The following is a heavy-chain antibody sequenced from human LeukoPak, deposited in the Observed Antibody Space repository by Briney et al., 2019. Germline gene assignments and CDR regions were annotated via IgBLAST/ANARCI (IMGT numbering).Heavy chain of an antibody. V-gene: IGHV1-18*01. CDR2: ISAWNGNT. CDR1: GYTFTNFG. J-gene: IGHJ4*02. CDR3: SRERRTSSLVQIDD. Sequence: ASVKVSCKASGYTFTNFGISWIRQAPGQGLEWMGWISAWNGNTNYAQNFRGRVTMTTDAFSNTAYMELRTLTSDDTAIYYCSRERRTSSLVQIDDWGQGTLVTVSS. D-gene: IGHD2-21*01.